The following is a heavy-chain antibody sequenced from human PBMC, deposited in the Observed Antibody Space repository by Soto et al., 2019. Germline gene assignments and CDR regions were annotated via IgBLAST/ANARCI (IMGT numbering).Heavy chain of an antibody. CDR1: GYTFTSYG. CDR2: ISAYNGNT. D-gene: IGHD3-3*01. V-gene: IGHV1-18*01. CDR3: ASDTIFGVVIPSRYYGMDV. Sequence: ASVKVSCKASGYTFTSYGISWVRQAPGQGLEWMGWISAYNGNTNYAQKLQGRVTMTTDTSTSTAYMELRSLRSDDTAVYYCASDTIFGVVIPSRYYGMDVWGQGTTVTVSS. J-gene: IGHJ6*02.